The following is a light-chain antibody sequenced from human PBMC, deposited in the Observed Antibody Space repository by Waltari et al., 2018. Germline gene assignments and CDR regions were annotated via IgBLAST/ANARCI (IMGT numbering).Light chain of an antibody. Sequence: QSALTQPAPVSGSPGQSITISCTGTSSDVGGYNYVSWYQQHPGKAPKLMIYDVSKRPSGVSNRFSGSKSGNTASLTISGLQAEDEADYYCSSYTSSSILFGGGAKLTVL. J-gene: IGLJ2*01. V-gene: IGLV2-14*01. CDR3: SSYTSSSIL. CDR2: DVS. CDR1: SSDVGGYNY.